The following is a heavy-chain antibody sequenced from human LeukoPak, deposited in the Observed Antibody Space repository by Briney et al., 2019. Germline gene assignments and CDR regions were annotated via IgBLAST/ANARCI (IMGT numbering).Heavy chain of an antibody. Sequence: SETLSLTCTVSGXSISSYYWSWIRQPPGKGLEWIGYIYYSGSTNYNPSLRSRVTISVDTSKNQFSLKLSSVTAADTAVYYCARGTMVVGPWGQGTLVTVSS. V-gene: IGHV4-59*01. CDR3: ARGTMVVGP. CDR1: GXSISSYY. CDR2: IYYSGST. J-gene: IGHJ5*02. D-gene: IGHD3-10*01.